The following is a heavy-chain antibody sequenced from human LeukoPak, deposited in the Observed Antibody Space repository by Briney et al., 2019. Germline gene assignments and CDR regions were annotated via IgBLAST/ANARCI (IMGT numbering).Heavy chain of an antibody. CDR1: GITFSNYN. Sequence: GSLRLSCAAPGITFSNYNMNWVRQAPGKGLEWISSITSSSSYTFYADSVKGRFTISRDNAKNSLYLQMSSLRAEDTAVYYCAREKEGYCSRTSCYLDYYYYYMDVWGKGTTVTISS. J-gene: IGHJ6*03. D-gene: IGHD2-2*01. V-gene: IGHV3-21*01. CDR2: ITSSSSYT. CDR3: AREKEGYCSRTSCYLDYYYYYMDV.